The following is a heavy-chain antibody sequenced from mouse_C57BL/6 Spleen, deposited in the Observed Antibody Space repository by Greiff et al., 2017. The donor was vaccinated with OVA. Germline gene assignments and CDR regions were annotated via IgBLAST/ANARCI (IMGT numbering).Heavy chain of an antibody. CDR2: ISDGGSYT. J-gene: IGHJ2*01. CDR1: GFTFSSYA. D-gene: IGHD2-12*01. CDR3: ARDHYMDY. Sequence: EVQLVESGGGLVKPGGSLKLSCAASGFTFSSYAMSWVRQTPEKRLEWVATISDGGSYTYYPDNVKGRFTISRDNAKNNLYLQMSHLKSEDTAMYYCARDHYMDYWGQGTTLTVSS. V-gene: IGHV5-4*01.